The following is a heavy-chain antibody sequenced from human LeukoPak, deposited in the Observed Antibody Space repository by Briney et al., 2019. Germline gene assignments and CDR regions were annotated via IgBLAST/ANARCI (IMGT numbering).Heavy chain of an antibody. J-gene: IGHJ5*02. Sequence: GASVKVSCKASGYTFTSYDINWVRQATGQGLEWMGWMNPNSGNTGYAQKFQGRVTITRNTSISTAYMELSSLRSEDTAVYYCAKRSSRWYAGTGYNWFDPWGQGTLVTVSS. CDR3: AKRSSRWYAGTGYNWFDP. V-gene: IGHV1-8*03. D-gene: IGHD6-13*01. CDR1: GYTFTSYD. CDR2: MNPNSGNT.